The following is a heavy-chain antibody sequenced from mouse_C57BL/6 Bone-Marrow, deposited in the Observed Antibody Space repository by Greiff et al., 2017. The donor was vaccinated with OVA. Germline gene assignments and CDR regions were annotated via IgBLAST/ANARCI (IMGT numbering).Heavy chain of an antibody. V-gene: IGHV2-5*01. Sequence: VQVVESGPGLVQPSQSLSITCTVSGFSLTSYGVHWVRQSPGKGLEWLGVIWRGGSTDYNAAFMSRLSITKDNSKSQVFFKMNSLQADDTAIYYCAKRGTTVVGAMDYWGQGTSVTVSS. D-gene: IGHD1-1*01. J-gene: IGHJ4*01. CDR2: IWRGGST. CDR1: GFSLTSYG. CDR3: AKRGTTVVGAMDY.